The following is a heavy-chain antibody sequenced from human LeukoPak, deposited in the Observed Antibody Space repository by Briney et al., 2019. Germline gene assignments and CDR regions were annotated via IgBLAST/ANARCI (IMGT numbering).Heavy chain of an antibody. CDR3: AREGEEGIDY. J-gene: IGHJ4*02. CDR1: GGSFSGYY. Sequence: SETLSLTCAVYGGSFSGYYWSWIRQPPGKGLEWIGEINHSGSTNYNPSLKSRVTISVDTSKNQFSLKLSSVTAADTAVYYCAREGEEGIDYWGQGTLVTVSS. V-gene: IGHV4-34*01. CDR2: INHSGST. D-gene: IGHD3-10*01.